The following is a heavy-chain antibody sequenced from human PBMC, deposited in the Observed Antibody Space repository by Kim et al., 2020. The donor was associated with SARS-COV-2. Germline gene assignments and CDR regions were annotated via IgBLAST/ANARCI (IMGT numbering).Heavy chain of an antibody. J-gene: IGHJ4*02. CDR3: AKVRTVAGFHFDY. CDR1: GFTFSSYA. D-gene: IGHD6-19*01. Sequence: GGSLRLSCAASGFTFSSYAMSWVRQAPGKGLEWVSAISGSGGSTYYADPVKGRFTISRDNSKNTLYLQMNSLRAEDTAVYYCAKVRTVAGFHFDYWGQGTLVTVSS. CDR2: ISGSGGST. V-gene: IGHV3-23*01.